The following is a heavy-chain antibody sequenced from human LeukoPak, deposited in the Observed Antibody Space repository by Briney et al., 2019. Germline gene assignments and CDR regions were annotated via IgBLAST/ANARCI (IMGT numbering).Heavy chain of an antibody. CDR2: ISSSSSTM. V-gene: IGHV3-48*04. CDR3: ARDRDDFWSGPNDRYYFDY. J-gene: IGHJ4*02. D-gene: IGHD3-3*01. Sequence: GGSLRLSCAASGFTFSSYSMNWVRQAPRKGLEWVSYISSSSSTMYYADSVKGRFTISRDNAKNSLYLQMNSLRAEDTAVYYCARDRDDFWSGPNDRYYFDYWGQGTLVTVSS. CDR1: GFTFSSYS.